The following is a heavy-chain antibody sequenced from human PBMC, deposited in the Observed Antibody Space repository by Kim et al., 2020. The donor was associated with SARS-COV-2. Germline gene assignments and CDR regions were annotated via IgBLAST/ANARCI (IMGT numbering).Heavy chain of an antibody. D-gene: IGHD5-18*01. Sequence: ASVKVSCKASGYTFTAYEINWVRQATGQGLEWLGWMNPNSGSTGYAQKFQGRVTMTRNTSINTAYMELSSLISEDTAVYYCATSYTGYSYGYYWGQEPRSPSPQ. CDR3: ATSYTGYSYGYY. V-gene: IGHV1-8*01. CDR1: GYTFTAYE. CDR2: MNPNSGST. J-gene: IGHJ4*01.